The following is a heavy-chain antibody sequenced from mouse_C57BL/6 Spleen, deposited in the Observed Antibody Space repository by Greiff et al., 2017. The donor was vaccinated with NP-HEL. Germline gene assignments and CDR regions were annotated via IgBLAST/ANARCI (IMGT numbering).Heavy chain of an antibody. Sequence: QVQLQQSGPELVKPGASVKISCKASGYTFSSSWMNWVKQRPGQGLEWIGRIYPGDGDTNYNGKFKGKATLTVDKSSSTAYMQLSSLTSEDSAVYFCANDYDEAWFAYWGQGTLVTVSA. CDR2: IYPGDGDT. D-gene: IGHD2-4*01. CDR3: ANDYDEAWFAY. J-gene: IGHJ3*01. V-gene: IGHV1-82*01. CDR1: GYTFSSSW.